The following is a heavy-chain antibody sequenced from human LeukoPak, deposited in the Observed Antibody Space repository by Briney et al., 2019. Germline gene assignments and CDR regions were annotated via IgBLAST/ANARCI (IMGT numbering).Heavy chain of an antibody. Sequence: SETLSLTCAVYGGSFSGYYWSWIRQPPGKGLEWIGEINHSGSTNYNPSLKRRATISVDTSKNQFSLKLSSVTAADTAVYYCARGVRYSSSWYNYYYGMDVWGQGTTVTVSS. D-gene: IGHD6-13*01. V-gene: IGHV4-34*01. J-gene: IGHJ6*02. CDR1: GGSFSGYY. CDR3: ARGVRYSSSWYNYYYGMDV. CDR2: INHSGST.